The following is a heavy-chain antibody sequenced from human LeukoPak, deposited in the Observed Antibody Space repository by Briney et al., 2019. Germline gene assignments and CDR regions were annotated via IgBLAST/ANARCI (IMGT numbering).Heavy chain of an antibody. Sequence: GGSLRLSCAASGFTFSSYSMNWVRQAPGKGLEWDSSVSSSSSYIYYADSVKGRFTISRDNAKNSLYLQMNSLRAEDTAVYYCASGLGYCSSTSCYEYYWGQGTLVTVSS. J-gene: IGHJ4*02. D-gene: IGHD2-2*01. CDR1: GFTFSSYS. V-gene: IGHV3-21*01. CDR3: ASGLGYCSSTSCYEYY. CDR2: VSSSSSYI.